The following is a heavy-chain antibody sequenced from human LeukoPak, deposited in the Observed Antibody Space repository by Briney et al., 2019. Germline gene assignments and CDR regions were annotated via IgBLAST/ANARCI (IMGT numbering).Heavy chain of an antibody. CDR3: ARGEDLYYYDSSGYNYFDY. D-gene: IGHD3-22*01. Sequence: SGGSLRLSCAASGFTFSSYWMSWVRQAPGKGLEWVANIKQGGSEKYYVDSVKGRFTISRDNAKNSLYLQMNSLRAEDTAVYYCARGEDLYYYDSSGYNYFDYWGQGTLVTVSS. V-gene: IGHV3-7*01. J-gene: IGHJ4*02. CDR2: IKQGGSEK. CDR1: GFTFSSYW.